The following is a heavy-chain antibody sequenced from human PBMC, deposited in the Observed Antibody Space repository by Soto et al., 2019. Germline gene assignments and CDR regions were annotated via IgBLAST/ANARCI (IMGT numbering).Heavy chain of an antibody. V-gene: IGHV4-39*01. CDR3: ARPYFCSSSMFDY. CDR2: IYHTGTT. CDR1: GDSISSSTYY. J-gene: IGHJ4*02. D-gene: IGHD6-6*01. Sequence: SETLSLTCTVSGDSISSSTYYWGWIRQPPGKGLEWIGCIYHTGTTYYNPSLKSRVTISVDTSKNQFSLKLSSVTAADTAVYYCARPYFCSSSMFDYLGQGTLVTVSS.